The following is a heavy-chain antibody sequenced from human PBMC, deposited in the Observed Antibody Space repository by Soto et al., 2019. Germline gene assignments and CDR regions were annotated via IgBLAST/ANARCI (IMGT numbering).Heavy chain of an antibody. CDR2: VYYSGTT. V-gene: IGHV4-61*01. J-gene: IGHJ4*02. D-gene: IGHD4-17*01. CDR1: GGSVSDNTYY. CDR3: ARTTAVPNTLRSRYFFDY. Sequence: TESLYLTCSVSGGSVSDNTYYWSWIRQPPGKRLEWIGYVYYSGTTNYNPSLKSRVTISVDLSKNRFSLRLSSVTTADTALYYCARTTAVPNTLRSRYFFDYWGQGTLVNVSS.